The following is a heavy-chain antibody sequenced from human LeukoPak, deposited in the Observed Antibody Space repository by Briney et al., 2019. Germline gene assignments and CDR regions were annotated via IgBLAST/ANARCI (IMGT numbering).Heavy chain of an antibody. CDR1: GFTFSSYT. Sequence: GGSLRLSCAASGFTFSSYTMNWVRQAPGKGLEWVSYISSRSRTIYYADSVKGRFTISRDNAKNSLYLQMNSLRAEDTAAYYCARDRWGYSYGGYWGQGTLVTVSS. CDR3: ARDRWGYSYGGY. CDR2: ISSRSRTI. V-gene: IGHV3-48*01. J-gene: IGHJ4*02. D-gene: IGHD5-18*01.